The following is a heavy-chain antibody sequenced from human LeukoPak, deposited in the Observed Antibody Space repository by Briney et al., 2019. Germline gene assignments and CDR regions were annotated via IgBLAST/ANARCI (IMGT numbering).Heavy chain of an antibody. J-gene: IGHJ4*02. V-gene: IGHV3-23*01. CDR3: AKDHAGDSGLYEDFDS. Sequence: PGGSLRLSCAASGFIFSAYGMSWVRQAPGQGLEWVSAIRGSGDTTYYADSAKGRFIISRDNSKNTLYLQTNSLRVEDTAVYYCAKDHAGDSGLYEDFDSWGQGTLVTVSS. D-gene: IGHD3-16*01. CDR2: IRGSGDTT. CDR1: GFIFSAYG.